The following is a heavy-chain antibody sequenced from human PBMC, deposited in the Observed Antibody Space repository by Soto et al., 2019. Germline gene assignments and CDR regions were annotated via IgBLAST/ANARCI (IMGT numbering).Heavy chain of an antibody. CDR1: GYTFTSYG. CDR3: AVVVVAATGWFDP. Sequence: SVNVSCKASGYTFTSYGISWVRQAPGQGLEWMGWISAYNGNTNYAQKLQGRVTMTTDTSTSTAYMELRSLRSDDTAVYYCAVVVVAATGWFDPWGQGTLVIVSS. V-gene: IGHV1-18*04. D-gene: IGHD2-15*01. CDR2: ISAYNGNT. J-gene: IGHJ5*02.